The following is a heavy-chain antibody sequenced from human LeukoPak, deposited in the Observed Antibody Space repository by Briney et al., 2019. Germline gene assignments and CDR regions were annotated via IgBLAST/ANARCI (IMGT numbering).Heavy chain of an antibody. V-gene: IGHV5-51*01. CDR3: ARTGYSSGWYGGFDI. D-gene: IGHD6-19*01. Sequence: GESLKISCKASGYSFTTYWIGWVRQMSGKGLEWMGIIYPGDSDTRYSPSFQGQVTISADKSIITAYLQWSSLKASDTAMYYCARTGYSSGWYGGFDIWGQGTLVTVSS. CDR1: GYSFTTYW. CDR2: IYPGDSDT. J-gene: IGHJ3*02.